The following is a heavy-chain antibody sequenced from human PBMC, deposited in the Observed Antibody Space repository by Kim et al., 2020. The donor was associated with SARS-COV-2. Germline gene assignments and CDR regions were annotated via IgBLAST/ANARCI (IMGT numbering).Heavy chain of an antibody. J-gene: IGHJ4*02. CDR1: GGAISSTSYY. CDR3: ARRGGSGRSFDY. D-gene: IGHD3-10*01. CDR2: ISYVGST. V-gene: IGHV4-39*01. Sequence: SETLSLTCNVSGGAISSTSYYWVWIRQPPGKGLEWIGSISYVGSTNFNSSLKSRVTISVDTSKNQFSLKLSSMTAADSAVYYCARRGGSGRSFDYWGQGTLVIVSS.